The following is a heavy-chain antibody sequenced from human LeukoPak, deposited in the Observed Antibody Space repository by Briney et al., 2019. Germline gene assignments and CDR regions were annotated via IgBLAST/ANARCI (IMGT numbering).Heavy chain of an antibody. CDR2: IYYSGST. Sequence: SETLSLTCTVSGGSISSYYWSWIRQPPGKGLEWIGYIYYSGSTNYNPSLKSRVTISVDTSKNQFSLKLSSVTAADTAVYYCARGSQDDFWSGYYTLSYWGQGTLVTVSS. CDR1: GGSISSYY. CDR3: ARGSQDDFWSGYYTLSY. D-gene: IGHD3-3*01. J-gene: IGHJ4*02. V-gene: IGHV4-59*01.